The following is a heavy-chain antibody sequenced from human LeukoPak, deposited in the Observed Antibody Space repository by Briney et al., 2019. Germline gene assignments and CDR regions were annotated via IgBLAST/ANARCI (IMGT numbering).Heavy chain of an antibody. Sequence: SETLSLTCTVSGGSISSYYWSWIRQPPGKGLEWIGYIYYSGSTNYNPSLKSRVTISVDTSKNQFSLKLSSVTAADTAVYYCARAAGYYDILTGYYHYMDVWGKGTTVTISS. V-gene: IGHV4-59*01. D-gene: IGHD3-9*01. CDR2: IYYSGST. CDR3: ARAAGYYDILTGYYHYMDV. CDR1: GGSISSYY. J-gene: IGHJ6*03.